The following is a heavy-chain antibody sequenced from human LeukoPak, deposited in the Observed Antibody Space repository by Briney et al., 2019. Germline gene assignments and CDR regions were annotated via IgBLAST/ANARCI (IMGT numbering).Heavy chain of an antibody. Sequence: GESLKISCKGSGYSFTSYWIGWVRQMPGKGLEWMGIVYPSDSDTRYSPSFQGQVTILADKSISTAHLQWSSLKASDTAMYYRARGGPVETDAFDIWGQGTMVTVSS. J-gene: IGHJ3*02. CDR3: ARGGPVETDAFDI. CDR1: GYSFTSYW. V-gene: IGHV5-51*01. CDR2: VYPSDSDT. D-gene: IGHD3-16*01.